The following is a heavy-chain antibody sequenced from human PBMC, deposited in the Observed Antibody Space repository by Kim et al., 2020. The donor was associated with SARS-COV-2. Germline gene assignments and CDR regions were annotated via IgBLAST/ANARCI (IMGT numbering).Heavy chain of an antibody. CDR2: VYYSGST. J-gene: IGHJ2*01. CDR1: GGSISSGGWY. V-gene: IGHV4-39*01. D-gene: IGHD3-22*01. Sequence: SETLSLTCTVSGGSISSGGWYWGWIRQPPGKGLEWIGSVYYSGSTYYNPSLKSRVTISGDTSKNQFSLRLSSVTAADTAVYYCARQDIGSGGYYQYWYFDRWGRGTLVTVSS. CDR3: ARQDIGSGGYYQYWYFDR.